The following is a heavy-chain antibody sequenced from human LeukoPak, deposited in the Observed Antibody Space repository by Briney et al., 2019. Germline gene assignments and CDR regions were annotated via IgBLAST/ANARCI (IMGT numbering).Heavy chain of an antibody. J-gene: IGHJ4*02. CDR1: GGSISSSSYY. CDR3: ARLDYGGSDF. V-gene: IGHV4-39*07. D-gene: IGHD4-23*01. CDR2: IYYSGST. Sequence: SETLSLTCTVSGGSISSSSYYWGWIRQPPGKGLEWIGSIYYSGSTYYNPSLKSRVTISVDTSKNQFSLKLSSVTAADTAVYYCARLDYGGSDFWGQGTLVTVSS.